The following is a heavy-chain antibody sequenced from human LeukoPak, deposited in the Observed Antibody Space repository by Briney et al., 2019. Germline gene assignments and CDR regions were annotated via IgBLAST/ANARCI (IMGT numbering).Heavy chain of an antibody. CDR2: IWYDGSNK. V-gene: IGHV3-33*03. D-gene: IGHD3-22*01. Sequence: GGSLRLSCAASGFTFSSYGMHWVRQAPGKGLEWVAVIWYDGSNKYYADSVKGRFTISRDNAKNSLYLQMNSLRAEDTALYYCAKDVGYYDSSGVFDYWGQGTLVTVSS. CDR3: AKDVGYYDSSGVFDY. CDR1: GFTFSSYG. J-gene: IGHJ4*02.